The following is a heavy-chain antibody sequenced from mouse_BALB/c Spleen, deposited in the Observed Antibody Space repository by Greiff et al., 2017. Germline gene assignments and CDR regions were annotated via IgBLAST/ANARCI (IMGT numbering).Heavy chain of an antibody. V-gene: IGHV1-7*01. CDR3: ARLGDYAPYYFDY. CDR2: INPSTGYT. D-gene: IGHD1-1*02. J-gene: IGHJ2*01. Sequence: QVQLQQSGAELAKPGASVKMSCKASGYTFTSYWMHWVKQRPGQGLEWIGYINPSTGYTEYNQKFKDKATLTADKSSSTAYMQLSSLTSEDSAVYYCARLGDYAPYYFDYWGQGTTLTVSS. CDR1: GYTFTSYW.